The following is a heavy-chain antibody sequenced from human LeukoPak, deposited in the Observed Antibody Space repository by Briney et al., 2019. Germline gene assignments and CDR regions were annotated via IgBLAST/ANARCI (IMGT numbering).Heavy chain of an antibody. CDR1: GFTFSSYA. J-gene: IGHJ4*02. CDR3: AKDLDCSSTSCYPDF. D-gene: IGHD2-2*01. V-gene: IGHV3-23*01. Sequence: PGGSLRLSCAASGFTFSSYAMSWVRQAPGKGLEWVSAISGSGGSTYYADSVKGRFTISRDNSKNTLYLQMNSLRAEDTAVYYFAKDLDCSSTSCYPDFWGQGTLVTVSS. CDR2: ISGSGGST.